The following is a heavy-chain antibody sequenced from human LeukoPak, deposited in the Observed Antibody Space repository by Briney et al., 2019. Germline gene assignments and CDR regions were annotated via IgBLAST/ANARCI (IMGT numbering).Heavy chain of an antibody. V-gene: IGHV3-9*01. D-gene: IGHD3-22*01. J-gene: IGHJ4*02. Sequence: GGSLRLSCAASGFTFDDYAMHWVRQAPGKGLEWVSGISWNSGSIGYADSVKGRFTISRDNAKNSLYLQMNSLRAEDTALYYCAKEGVYYYDSSGFDYWGQGTLVTVSS. CDR3: AKEGVYYYDSSGFDY. CDR2: ISWNSGSI. CDR1: GFTFDDYA.